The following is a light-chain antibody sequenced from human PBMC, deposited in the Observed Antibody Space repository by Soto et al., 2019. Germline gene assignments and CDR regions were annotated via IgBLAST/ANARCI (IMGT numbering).Light chain of an antibody. CDR2: GAS. CDR1: QSVSRSY. Sequence: EIVLTQSPGTLSLSPGERATLSCRASQSVSRSYLGWYQQKPGQAPRLLIYGASSRATGIPDRFSGSGSGTDFTLTISRLEPEDFAVYYCQQYGSSPRTFGQGTRLEIK. CDR3: QQYGSSPRT. V-gene: IGKV3-20*01. J-gene: IGKJ5*01.